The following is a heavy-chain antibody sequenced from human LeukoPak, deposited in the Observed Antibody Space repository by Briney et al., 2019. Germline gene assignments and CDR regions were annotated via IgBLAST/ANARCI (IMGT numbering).Heavy chain of an antibody. CDR1: GGSFSGYY. J-gene: IGHJ5*02. CDR3: ARDPPASNWFDP. D-gene: IGHD2-2*01. Sequence: SETLSLTCAVYGGSFSGYYWSWIRQPPGKGLEWIGEINHSGSTNYNPSLKSRVTISVDTSKNQFSLKLSSVTAADTAVYYCARDPPASNWFDPWGQGTLVTVSS. V-gene: IGHV4-34*01. CDR2: INHSGST.